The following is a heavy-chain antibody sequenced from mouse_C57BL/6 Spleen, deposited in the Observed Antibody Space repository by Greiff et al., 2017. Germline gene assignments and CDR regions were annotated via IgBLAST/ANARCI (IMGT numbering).Heavy chain of an antibody. CDR1: GFTFSDYY. J-gene: IGHJ1*03. Sequence: EVQRVESEGGLVQPGSSMKLSCTASGFTFSDYYMAWVRQVPEKGLEWVANINYDGSSNYYLDSLKSRFIISRDNAKNILYLQMSSLKSEDTATYYCAREGLSDYGSSGDWYFDVWGTGTTVTVSS. D-gene: IGHD1-1*01. CDR3: AREGLSDYGSSGDWYFDV. CDR2: INYDGSSN. V-gene: IGHV5-16*01.